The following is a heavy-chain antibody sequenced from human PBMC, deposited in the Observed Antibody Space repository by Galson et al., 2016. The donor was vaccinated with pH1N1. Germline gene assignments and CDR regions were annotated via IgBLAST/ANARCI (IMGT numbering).Heavy chain of an antibody. CDR1: GGTFSSYA. Sequence: SVKVSCKASGGTFSSYAISWVRQAPGQGLEWMGGITGMFGTTNYAQKFQGRVTITADESTSTAYMELSSLRSEDTAVYYCARGGYGDYTDYMDVWGKGTTVTVSS. V-gene: IGHV1-69*13. D-gene: IGHD4-17*01. CDR3: ARGGYGDYTDYMDV. J-gene: IGHJ6*03. CDR2: ITGMFGTT.